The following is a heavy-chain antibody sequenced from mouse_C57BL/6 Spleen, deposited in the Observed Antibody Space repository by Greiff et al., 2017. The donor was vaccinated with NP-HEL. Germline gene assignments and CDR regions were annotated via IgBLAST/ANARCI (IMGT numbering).Heavy chain of an antibody. V-gene: IGHV1-22*01. CDR2: INPNNGGT. D-gene: IGHD2-4*01. CDR1: GYTFTDYN. Sequence: EVQLQQSGPELVKPGASVKMSCKASGYTFTDYNMHWVKQSHGKSLEWIGYINPNNGGTSYNQKFKGKATLTVNKSSSTAYMELRSLTSEDSAVYYCARGYDYDEEGYAMDYWGQGTSVTVSS. J-gene: IGHJ4*01. CDR3: ARGYDYDEEGYAMDY.